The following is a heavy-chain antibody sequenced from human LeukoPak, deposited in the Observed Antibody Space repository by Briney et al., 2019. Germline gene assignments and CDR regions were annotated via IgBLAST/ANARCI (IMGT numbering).Heavy chain of an antibody. CDR3: AKGEGYCSSTSCQSYYYYGMDV. CDR1: GYTFTGYY. V-gene: IGHV1-2*02. D-gene: IGHD2-2*01. J-gene: IGHJ6*02. Sequence: GASVKVSCKASGYTFTGYYMHWVRQAPGQGLEWMGWINPNSAGTNYAQKFQGRVTMTRDTSISTAYMELSRLRSDDTAVYYCAKGEGYCSSTSCQSYYYYGMDVWGQGTTVTVSS. CDR2: INPNSAGT.